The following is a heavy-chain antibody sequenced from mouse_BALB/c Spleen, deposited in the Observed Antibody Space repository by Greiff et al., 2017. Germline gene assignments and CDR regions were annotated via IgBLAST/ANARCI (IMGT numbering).Heavy chain of an antibody. Sequence: EVKLVESGGGLVKPGGSLKLSCAASGFTFSSYTMSWVRQTPEKRLEWVATISSGGSYTYYPDSVKGRFTISRDNAKNTLYLQMSSLKSEDTAMYYCTRERATVDYFDYWGQGTTLTVSS. V-gene: IGHV5-6-4*01. CDR3: TRERATVDYFDY. CDR1: GFTFSSYT. CDR2: ISSGGSYT. J-gene: IGHJ2*01. D-gene: IGHD1-1*01.